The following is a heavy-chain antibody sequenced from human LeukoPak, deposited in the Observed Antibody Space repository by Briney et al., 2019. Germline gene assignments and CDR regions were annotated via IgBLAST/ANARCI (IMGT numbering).Heavy chain of an antibody. Sequence: SETLSLTCTVSGGSISSCYSSWIRQPPGKGLEWIGYIYYSGSTNYNPSLKSRVTISVDTSKNQFSLKLSSVTAADTAVYYCARNAISSSWYSSFDYWGQGTLVTVSP. CDR2: IYYSGST. D-gene: IGHD6-13*01. CDR1: GGSISSCY. J-gene: IGHJ4*02. V-gene: IGHV4-59*01. CDR3: ARNAISSSWYSSFDY.